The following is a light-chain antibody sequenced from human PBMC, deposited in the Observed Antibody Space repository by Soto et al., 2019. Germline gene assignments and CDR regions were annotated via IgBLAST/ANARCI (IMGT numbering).Light chain of an antibody. V-gene: IGKV3-20*01. J-gene: IGKJ2*03. CDR3: QKYDTSPYS. CDR2: GAS. CDR1: QSVISNY. Sequence: ESVLTQSPGTLSLSPGEGATLSCRSSQSVISNYLAWYQKKLGQAPRLLIYGASSRATGIPDRFSGSGSGTDFTLIISRLEPEDFAVYYCQKYDTSPYSFGQGTKLEIK.